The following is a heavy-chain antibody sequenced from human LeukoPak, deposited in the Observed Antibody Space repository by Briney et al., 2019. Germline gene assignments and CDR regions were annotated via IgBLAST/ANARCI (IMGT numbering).Heavy chain of an antibody. CDR2: IIPILGMA. V-gene: IGHV1-69*04. CDR3: ATGYGDYHFDY. J-gene: IGHJ4*02. D-gene: IGHD4-17*01. CDR1: GGTFSSYA. Sequence: ASVKVSCKASGGTFSSYAISWVRQAPGQGLEWMGRIIPILGMANYAQKFQGRVTMTEDTSTDTAYMELSSLRSEDTAVYYCATGYGDYHFDYWGQGTLVTVSS.